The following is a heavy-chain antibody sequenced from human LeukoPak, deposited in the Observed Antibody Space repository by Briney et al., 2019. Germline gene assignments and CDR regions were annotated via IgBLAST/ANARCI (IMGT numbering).Heavy chain of an antibody. CDR3: ARASGSNDAFDI. D-gene: IGHD1-26*01. CDR1: GYTFTGYY. CDR2: INPNSGGT. J-gene: IGHJ3*02. V-gene: IGHV1-2*02. Sequence: ASVKASCKSSGYTFTGYYMHWVRQAPGQGLEWMGWINPNSGGTNYAQKFQGSVTMTGDTSISTAYMELSRLRSDDTAVYYCARASGSNDAFDIWGQGTMVTVSS.